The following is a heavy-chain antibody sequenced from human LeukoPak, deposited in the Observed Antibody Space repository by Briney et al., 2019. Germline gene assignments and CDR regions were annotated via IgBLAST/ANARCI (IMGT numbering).Heavy chain of an antibody. CDR1: GFTFSDYY. V-gene: IGHV3-11*04. CDR3: ARDPSGSGWSLSD. Sequence: GGSLRLSCAASGFTFSDYYMSWIRQAPGKGLEWVSYISSSGNIIYYADSVKGRFTISRDNAKNSLYLQMNSLRVEDTAVYYCARDPSGSGWSLSDWGQGTPVTVSS. CDR2: ISSSGNII. J-gene: IGHJ4*02. D-gene: IGHD6-19*01.